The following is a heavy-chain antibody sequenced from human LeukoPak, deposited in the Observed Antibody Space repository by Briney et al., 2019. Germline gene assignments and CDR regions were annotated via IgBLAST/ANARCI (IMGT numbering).Heavy chain of an antibody. Sequence: SETLSLTCTGSGGSISSSSYYWGWIRQPPGKGLEWIGSIYYSGSTYYNPSLKSRVTISVDTSKNQFSLKLSSVTAADTAVYYCATNNYDSSGSTSLFDYWGQGTLVTVSS. CDR3: ATNNYDSSGSTSLFDY. CDR2: IYYSGST. J-gene: IGHJ4*02. CDR1: GGSISSSSYY. V-gene: IGHV4-39*01. D-gene: IGHD3-22*01.